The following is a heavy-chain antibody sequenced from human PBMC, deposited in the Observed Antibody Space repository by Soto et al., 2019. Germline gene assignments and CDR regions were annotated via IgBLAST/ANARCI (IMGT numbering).Heavy chain of an antibody. J-gene: IGHJ4*02. D-gene: IGHD6-19*01. CDR3: ARVGYSSGLGAFDY. CDR1: GYTFTGYY. V-gene: IGHV1-2*04. Sequence: ASVKVSCKASGYTFTGYYMHWVRQAPGQGLEWMGWINPNSGGTNYAQKFQGWVTMTRDMSISTAYMELSRLRSDDTAVYYCARVGYSSGLGAFDYWGQGTLVTVSS. CDR2: INPNSGGT.